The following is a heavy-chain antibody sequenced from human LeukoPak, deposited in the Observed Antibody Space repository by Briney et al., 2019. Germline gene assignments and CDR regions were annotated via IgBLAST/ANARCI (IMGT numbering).Heavy chain of an antibody. Sequence: ASVKASCKASGYTFTSYYIHCVRQAPGQGLEWMGIINPSGGSRSYAQKFQGRVTMTRDMSTSTGYMELRSLRSDDTAVYYCARAPPLLSGYYYYMDVWGKGTTVTVSS. V-gene: IGHV1-46*01. J-gene: IGHJ6*03. CDR1: GYTFTSYY. CDR3: ARAPPLLSGYYYYMDV. CDR2: INPSGGSR.